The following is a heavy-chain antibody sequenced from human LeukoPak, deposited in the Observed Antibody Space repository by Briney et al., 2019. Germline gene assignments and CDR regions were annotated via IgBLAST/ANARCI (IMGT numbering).Heavy chain of an antibody. CDR1: GFTFSNYA. V-gene: IGHV3-33*08. CDR3: ARSVTYDFWSGYFTAVDY. D-gene: IGHD3-3*01. Sequence: GGSLRLSCAASGFTFSNYAIHWVRQAPGKGLEWVAVIWYDGSNKYYADSVKGRFTISRDNSKNTLYLQMNSLRAEDTAVYYCARSVTYDFWSGYFTAVDYWGQGTLVTVSS. CDR2: IWYDGSNK. J-gene: IGHJ4*02.